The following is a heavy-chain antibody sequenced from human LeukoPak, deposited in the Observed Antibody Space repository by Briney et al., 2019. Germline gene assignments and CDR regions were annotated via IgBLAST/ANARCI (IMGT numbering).Heavy chain of an antibody. D-gene: IGHD4-17*01. CDR1: GYSFNDYY. CDR2: INPNRGGT. Sequence: GASVEVSCKASGYSFNDYYIHWARQAPGQGLEWMGWINPNRGGTSYAQKFQGRVTMTRDTSITTAYMELSSLRSDDTAMYYCARDTCDGVTCYNWFDPWGQGTLVTVSS. J-gene: IGHJ5*02. CDR3: ARDTCDGVTCYNWFDP. V-gene: IGHV1-2*02.